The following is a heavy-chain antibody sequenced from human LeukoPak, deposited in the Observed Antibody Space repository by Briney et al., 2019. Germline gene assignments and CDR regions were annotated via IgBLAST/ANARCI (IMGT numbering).Heavy chain of an antibody. CDR1: GFTFSAYG. CDR3: AKGPRYCSSTSCLSYFDY. D-gene: IGHD2-2*01. Sequence: GGSLRLSCAASGFTFSAYGMHWVRQAPGKGPEWVAVISYDGSNNYYADSVKGRFTISRDNSKNTLYLQMNSLRAEDTAVYFCAKGPRYCSSTSCLSYFDYWGQGTLVTVTS. CDR2: ISYDGSNN. J-gene: IGHJ4*02. V-gene: IGHV3-30*18.